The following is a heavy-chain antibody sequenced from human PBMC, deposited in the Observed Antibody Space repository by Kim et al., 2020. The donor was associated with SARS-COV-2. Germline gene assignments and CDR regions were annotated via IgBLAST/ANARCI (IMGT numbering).Heavy chain of an antibody. CDR2: SYYSGST. V-gene: IGHV4-39*01. CDR3: ARLRRFVVVLAALEY. J-gene: IGHJ4*01. D-gene: IGHD2-21*01. Sequence: SETLSLTCTVSGGSISSSGYYWGWIRQPPGKGLEWSGSSYYSGSTYYNPSLKSRVTISVDTSKNQFSLKLSSVTAADTAVYYCARLRRFVVVLAALEYWG. CDR1: GGSISSSGYY.